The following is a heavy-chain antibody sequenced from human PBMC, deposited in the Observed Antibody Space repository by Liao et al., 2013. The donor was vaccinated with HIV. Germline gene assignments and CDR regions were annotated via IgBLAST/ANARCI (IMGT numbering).Heavy chain of an antibody. V-gene: IGHV4-34*09. CDR2: INHSGRT. D-gene: IGHD2-21*02. J-gene: IGHJ6*03. Sequence: QLQLQESGSGLVKPSQTLSLTCAVYGGSFSAYYWTWIRQPPGKGLEWIGEINHSGRTNYNPSLNSRVTMSVDTSKNQFSLKLNSVTAADTALYYCARGGRRDSYSRSDSYYYYMDVWGKGTTVTVSS. CDR3: ARGGRRDSYSRSDSYYYYMDV. CDR1: GGSFSAYY.